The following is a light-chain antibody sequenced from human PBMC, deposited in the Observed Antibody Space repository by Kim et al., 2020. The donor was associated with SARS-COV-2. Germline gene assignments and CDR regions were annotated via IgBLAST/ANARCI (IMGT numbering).Light chain of an antibody. CDR3: QQYGSSPRT. CDR2: GAS. V-gene: IGKV3-20*01. CDR1: GSVGSN. Sequence: SLSPGSSATLSWRAMGSVGSNLASYRQKPGQAPRLLIFGASSRATGIPDRFSGSGSGTDFTLTISRLEPEDFAVYSCQQYGSSPRTFGQGTKLEI. J-gene: IGKJ2*01.